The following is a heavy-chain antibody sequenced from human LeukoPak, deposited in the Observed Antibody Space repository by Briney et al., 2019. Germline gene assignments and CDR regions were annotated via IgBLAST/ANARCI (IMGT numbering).Heavy chain of an antibody. Sequence: SETLSLTCTVSGGSISSYYWSWIRQPAGKGLEWIGRIYTSGSTNYNPSLKSRVTMSVDTSKNQFSLKLSSVTAADTAVYYCARDLGWFGEFRAVDAWGKGTTVTISS. J-gene: IGHJ6*04. CDR1: GGSISSYY. CDR2: IYTSGST. CDR3: ARDLGWFGEFRAVDA. D-gene: IGHD3-10*01. V-gene: IGHV4-4*07.